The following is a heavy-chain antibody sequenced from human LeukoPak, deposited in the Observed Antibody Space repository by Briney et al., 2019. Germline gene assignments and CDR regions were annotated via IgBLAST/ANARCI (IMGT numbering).Heavy chain of an antibody. CDR3: AKFGAYVEYNWFDP. J-gene: IGHJ5*02. CDR1: GYTFTGYY. Sequence: GASVKVSCKASGYTFTGYYMHWVRQAPGQGLEWMGWINPNSGGTNYAQKFQGRVTMTRDTSISTAYMELSRLRSDDTAVYYCAKFGAYVEYNWFDPWGQGTLVTVSS. D-gene: IGHD4-17*01. CDR2: INPNSGGT. V-gene: IGHV1-2*02.